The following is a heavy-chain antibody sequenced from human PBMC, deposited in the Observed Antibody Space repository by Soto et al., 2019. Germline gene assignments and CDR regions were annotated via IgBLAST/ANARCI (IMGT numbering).Heavy chain of an antibody. CDR1: GFSLTTQGVH. CDR2: IYWDDNE. CDR3: VYRVFGDYFFQF. D-gene: IGHD4-17*01. V-gene: IGHV2-5*02. Sequence: QITLKESGPTLVKPTQTLTMSCTFSGFSLTTQGVHVGGFRQPPGKALEWLALIYWDDNEVYSPSLKNRLTPTKDTSKRQVVLTLATVDHVDTATYYSVYRVFGDYFFQFWGQGILGNLSS. J-gene: IGHJ1*01.